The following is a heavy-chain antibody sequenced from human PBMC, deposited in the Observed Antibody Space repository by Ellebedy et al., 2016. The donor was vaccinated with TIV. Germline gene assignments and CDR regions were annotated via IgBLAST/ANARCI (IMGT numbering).Heavy chain of an antibody. V-gene: IGHV3-9*01. J-gene: IGHJ6*02. CDR2: ISWNSGSI. Sequence: GGSLRLSCAASGFTFDDYAMHWVRQAPGKGLEWVSGISWNSGSINYADSVKGRFTISRDNAKNTLSLQMNSLRAEDTAVYYCARDLSGYGDYRAIFYYYYGMDVWGQGTTVTVSS. D-gene: IGHD4-17*01. CDR3: ARDLSGYGDYRAIFYYYYGMDV. CDR1: GFTFDDYA.